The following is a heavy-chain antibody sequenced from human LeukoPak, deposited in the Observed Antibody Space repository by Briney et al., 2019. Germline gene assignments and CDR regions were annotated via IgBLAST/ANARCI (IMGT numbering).Heavy chain of an antibody. J-gene: IGHJ4*02. CDR1: GGSISSSSYY. D-gene: IGHD1-14*01. V-gene: IGHV4-39*07. Sequence: SETLSLTCTVSGGSISSSSYYWGWIRQPPGKGLEWIGSIYYSGSTYYNPSLKSRVTISVDTSKNQFSLKLSSVTAADTAMYYCARTNPSYYFDYWGRGTLVTVSS. CDR2: IYYSGST. CDR3: ARTNPSYYFDY.